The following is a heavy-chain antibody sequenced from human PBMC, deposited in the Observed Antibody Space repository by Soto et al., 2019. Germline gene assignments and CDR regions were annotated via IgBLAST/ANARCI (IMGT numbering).Heavy chain of an antibody. CDR3: AADLGNFWSGYLDV. CDR1: GYTFTSYD. V-gene: IGHV1-58*02. J-gene: IGHJ6*02. CDR2: IVVGSGNT. Sequence: SVKVSCKASGYTFTSYDINWVRQARGQRLEWIGWIVVGSGNTNYAQKFQERVTITRDMSTSTAYMELSSLRSEDTAVYYCAADLGNFWSGYLDVWGQGTTVTVSS. D-gene: IGHD3-3*01.